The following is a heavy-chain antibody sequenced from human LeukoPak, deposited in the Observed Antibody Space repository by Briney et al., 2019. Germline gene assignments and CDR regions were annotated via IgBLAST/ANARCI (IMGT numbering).Heavy chain of an antibody. D-gene: IGHD3-22*01. J-gene: IGHJ4*02. Sequence: GGSLRLSCVASGFTFSSYAMSWVRQAPGKGLEWVSAISPNGVSTYYGDSVKGRFIISRDNSKNTLYLQMNSLRAEDTAVYYCAKDVGIVVISTDYDYWGQGTPVTVSS. CDR2: ISPNGVST. V-gene: IGHV3-23*01. CDR1: GFTFSSYA. CDR3: AKDVGIVVISTDYDY.